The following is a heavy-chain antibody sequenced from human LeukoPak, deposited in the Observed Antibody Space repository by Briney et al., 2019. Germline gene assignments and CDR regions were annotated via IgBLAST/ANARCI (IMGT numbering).Heavy chain of an antibody. CDR1: GYTFTSYY. V-gene: IGHV1-46*01. CDR3: ARDLHPSVATMWGYFDY. D-gene: IGHD5-12*01. CDR2: INPSGGST. Sequence: GASVKVSCKASGYTFTSYYMHWVRQAPGQGLEWMGIINPSGGSTSYAQKFQGRVTMTRDTSTSTVYMELSSLRSEDTAVYYCARDLHPSVATMWGYFDYWGQGTLVTVSS. J-gene: IGHJ4*02.